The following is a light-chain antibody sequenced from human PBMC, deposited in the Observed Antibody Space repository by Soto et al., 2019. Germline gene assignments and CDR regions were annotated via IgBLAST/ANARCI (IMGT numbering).Light chain of an antibody. Sequence: EVVLTQSPATLSLSPGERATLSCRASQSVDTYLAWYQQKPGQPPRLLIYDASNRATGIPARFSGSGSGTDFTLTITTLEPEDFAVYYCQQRSNWPPWTFGPGTKV. CDR1: QSVDTY. J-gene: IGKJ3*01. CDR3: QQRSNWPPWT. V-gene: IGKV3-11*01. CDR2: DAS.